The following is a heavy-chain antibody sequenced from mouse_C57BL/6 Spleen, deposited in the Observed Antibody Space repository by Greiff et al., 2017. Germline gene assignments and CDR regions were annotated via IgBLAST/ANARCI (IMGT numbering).Heavy chain of an antibody. J-gene: IGHJ3*01. CDR1: GFTFSSYT. CDR3: ARHSYYDYDFFAY. D-gene: IGHD2-4*01. V-gene: IGHV5-9*01. CDR2: ISGGGGNT. Sequence: DVMLVESGGGLVKPGGSLKLSCAASGFTFSSYTMSWVRQTPEKRLEWVATISGGGGNTYYPDSVKGRFTISRDNAKNTLYLQMSSLRSEDTALYYCARHSYYDYDFFAYWGQGTLVTVSA.